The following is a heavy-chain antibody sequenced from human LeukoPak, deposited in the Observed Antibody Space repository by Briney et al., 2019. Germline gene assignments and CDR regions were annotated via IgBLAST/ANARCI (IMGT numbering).Heavy chain of an antibody. V-gene: IGHV1-2*02. CDR1: GYTFTGYY. J-gene: IGHJ6*03. D-gene: IGHD6-6*01. CDR2: INPNSGGT. CDR3: ARTFVGAARPRYYYYYYMDV. Sequence: ASVKVSCKASGYTFTGYYMHWVRQAPGQGLEWMGWINPNSGGTNYAQKFQGRVTMTRDTSISTAYMELSRLSSDDTAVYYCARTFVGAARPRYYYYYYMDVWGKGTTVTVSS.